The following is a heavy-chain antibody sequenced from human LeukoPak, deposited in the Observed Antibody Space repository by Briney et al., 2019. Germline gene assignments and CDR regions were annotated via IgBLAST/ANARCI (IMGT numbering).Heavy chain of an antibody. CDR3: ARFFSVASDAFDI. CDR1: GYTFTSYD. Sequence: ASVKVSCKASGYTFTSYDINWVRQATGQGLEWMGWMNPNSGNTGYAQKFQGRVTITRNTSISTAYMELSSLRSEDTAVYYCARFFSVASDAFDIWGQGTMVTVSS. D-gene: IGHD2-15*01. V-gene: IGHV1-8*03. J-gene: IGHJ3*02. CDR2: MNPNSGNT.